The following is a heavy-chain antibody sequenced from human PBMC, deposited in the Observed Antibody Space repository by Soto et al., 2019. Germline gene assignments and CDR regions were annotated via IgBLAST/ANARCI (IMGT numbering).Heavy chain of an antibody. CDR3: ARAAATMVRGNWFDP. V-gene: IGHV4-31*03. D-gene: IGHD3-10*01. Sequence: QVQLQESGPGLVKPSQTLSLTCTVSGGSISSGGYYWRWLRQHPGKGLEWIGSIYYSGRTYYNPSLKSRVTISGDTSKNQFSRKLSSVTAADTAVYYCARAAATMVRGNWFDPWGQGTLVTVSS. CDR1: GGSISSGGYY. J-gene: IGHJ5*02. CDR2: IYYSGRT.